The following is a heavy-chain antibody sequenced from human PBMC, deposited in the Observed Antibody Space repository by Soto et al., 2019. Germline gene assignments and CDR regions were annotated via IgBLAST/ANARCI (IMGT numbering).Heavy chain of an antibody. D-gene: IGHD6-19*01. V-gene: IGHV3-30-3*01. Sequence: QVQLVESGGGVVQPGRSLRLSCAASGFTFSSYAMHWVRQAPGKGLEWVAVISYDGNNHYYADSVKGRFTISRDTSKNTLYLQMNSLRTEDTAVYYCSRGMEQWLPPSVTPFDYWGQGTLVTVSS. CDR1: GFTFSSYA. CDR2: ISYDGNNH. CDR3: SRGMEQWLPPSVTPFDY. J-gene: IGHJ4*02.